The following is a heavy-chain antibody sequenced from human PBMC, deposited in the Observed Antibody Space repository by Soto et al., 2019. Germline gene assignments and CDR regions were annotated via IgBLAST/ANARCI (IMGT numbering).Heavy chain of an antibody. CDR2: IYHSGST. D-gene: IGHD6-13*01. J-gene: IGHJ6*02. V-gene: IGHV4-4*02. CDR1: GGSISSSNW. CDR3: ARVMAAAGFEYYYYYYGMDV. Sequence: QVQLQESGPGLVKPSGTLSLTCAVSGGSISSSNWWSWVRQPPGKGLEWIGEIYHSGSTNYNPSRKSRVTISVDKSKNQFSLKLSSVTAADTAVYYCARVMAAAGFEYYYYYYGMDVWGQGTTVTVSS.